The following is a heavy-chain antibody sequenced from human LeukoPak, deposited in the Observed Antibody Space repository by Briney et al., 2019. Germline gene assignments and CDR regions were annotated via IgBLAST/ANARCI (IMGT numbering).Heavy chain of an antibody. J-gene: IGHJ5*02. D-gene: IGHD4-17*01. CDR1: GGSISSYY. Sequence: PSETLSLTCTVSGGSISSYYWSWIRQPPGKGLEWIGYIYYSGSTNYNPSLKSRVTISVDTSKNQFSLKLSSVTAADTAVYYCARGPFTTVTTPWFDPWGQGTLVTVSS. V-gene: IGHV4-59*12. CDR2: IYYSGST. CDR3: ARGPFTTVTTPWFDP.